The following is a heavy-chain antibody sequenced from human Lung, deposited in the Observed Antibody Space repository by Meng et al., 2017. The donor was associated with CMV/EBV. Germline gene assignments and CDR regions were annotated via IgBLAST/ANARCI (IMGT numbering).Heavy chain of an antibody. V-gene: IGHV3-11*01. D-gene: IGHD1-26*01. J-gene: IGHJ5*02. CDR1: GFTFSDYY. CDR2: ISASPSTI. CDR3: ARVPDQANRGRWFDP. Sequence: GGSLRLXXAASGFTFSDYYMSWIRQAPGKGLEWVSYISASPSTIYYADSVKGRFTISRDNAKNTLYLQMNSLRAEDTAVYYCARVPDQANRGRWFDPWGQGTXVTVSS.